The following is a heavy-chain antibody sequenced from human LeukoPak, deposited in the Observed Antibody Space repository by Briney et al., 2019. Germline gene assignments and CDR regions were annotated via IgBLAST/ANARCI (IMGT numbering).Heavy chain of an antibody. CDR3: ARDYDSSGYGAFDI. CDR1: GGSFSGYY. D-gene: IGHD3-22*01. Sequence: SETLCLTCAVYGGSFSGYYWSWIRQPPGKGLEWIGEINHSGSTNYNPSLKSRVTISVDTSKNQFSLKLSSVTAADTAVYYCARDYDSSGYGAFDIWGQGTMVTVSS. J-gene: IGHJ3*02. V-gene: IGHV4-34*01. CDR2: INHSGST.